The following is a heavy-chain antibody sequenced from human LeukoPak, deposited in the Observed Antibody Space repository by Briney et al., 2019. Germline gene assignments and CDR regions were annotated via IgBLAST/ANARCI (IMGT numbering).Heavy chain of an antibody. J-gene: IGHJ5*02. D-gene: IGHD3-10*01. V-gene: IGHV3-30*18. CDR3: AKEGTPHVSTWYDL. CDR1: GVTLSPYG. CDR2: ISYEGGTQ. Sequence: GGSLRLSCAASGVTLSPYGMHWVRQAPGKGLEWVAVISYEGGTQHYADSVKGRFIISRGNPRNTLYLQMNILRTEDTAVYYCAKEGTPHVSTWYDLWGQGTQVIVSS.